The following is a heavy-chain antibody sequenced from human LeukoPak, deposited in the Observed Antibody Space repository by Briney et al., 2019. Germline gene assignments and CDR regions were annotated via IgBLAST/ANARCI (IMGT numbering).Heavy chain of an antibody. Sequence: ASVKVSCKASGYTFTSYDINWVRQATGQGLEWMGWMNPNSGNTGYAQKFQGRVTMTRDTSISTAYMELSRLRSDDTAVYYCARGPIIVVVPAARLGDYWGQGTLVTVSS. CDR1: GYTFTSYD. J-gene: IGHJ4*02. D-gene: IGHD2-2*01. CDR2: MNPNSGNT. V-gene: IGHV1-8*01. CDR3: ARGPIIVVVPAARLGDY.